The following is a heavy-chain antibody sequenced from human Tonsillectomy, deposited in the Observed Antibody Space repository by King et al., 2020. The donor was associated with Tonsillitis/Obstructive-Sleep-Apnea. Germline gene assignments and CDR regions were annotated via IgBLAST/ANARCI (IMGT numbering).Heavy chain of an antibody. V-gene: IGHV3-53*01. J-gene: IGHJ4*02. CDR2: IYSGGST. CDR3: ARGHYYGSGSFPFDY. D-gene: IGHD3-10*01. Sequence: QLVQSGGGLIQPGGSLRLSCAASGFTVSSNYMSWVRQAPGKGLEWVSVIYSGGSTYYADSVKGRFTISRDNSKNMLYLQMNSLRAEDTAVYYCARGHYYGSGSFPFDYWGQGTLVTVSS. CDR1: GFTVSSNY.